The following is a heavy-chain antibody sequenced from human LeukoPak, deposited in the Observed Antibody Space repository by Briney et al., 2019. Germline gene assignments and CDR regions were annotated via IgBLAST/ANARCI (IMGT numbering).Heavy chain of an antibody. V-gene: IGHV3-21*01. CDR2: ISTSSSYI. J-gene: IGHJ4*02. CDR1: GFTFSTYS. CDR3: ARDAGSGYFDY. D-gene: IGHD6-19*01. Sequence: GGSLRLSCAASGFTFSTYSMHWVRQAPGKGLEWVSSISTSSSYIYYADSVKGRFTISRDNAKNSLFLQMSGLRAEDTAVYYCARDAGSGYFDYWGQGTLVTVSS.